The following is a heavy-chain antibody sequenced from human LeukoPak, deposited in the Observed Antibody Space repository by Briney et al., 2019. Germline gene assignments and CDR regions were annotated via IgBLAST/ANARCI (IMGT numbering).Heavy chain of an antibody. CDR3: ARTKYRHFDY. Sequence: SETLSLTCAVYGGSFSGYYWSWIRQPPGKGLEWIGEINHSGSTNYNPSLKSRVTISVDTSKNQFSLKLSSVTAADMAVYYCARTKYRHFDYWGQGTLVTVSS. J-gene: IGHJ4*02. D-gene: IGHD2-2*01. CDR2: INHSGST. V-gene: IGHV4-34*01. CDR1: GGSFSGYY.